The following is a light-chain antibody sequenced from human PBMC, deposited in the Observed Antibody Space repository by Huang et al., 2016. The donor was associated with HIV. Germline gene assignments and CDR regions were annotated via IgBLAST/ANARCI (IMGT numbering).Light chain of an antibody. J-gene: IGKJ4*01. CDR1: QSSSSW. V-gene: IGKV1-5*01. CDR2: DAA. Sequence: DIQMTQSPSTLSASVGDRVTITFRASQSSSSWLAWYQQKPGKAPKLLIYDAASLESGVPSRFSGSGSGTEFTLTISSLQPDNFATYYCQQYNSYPLTFGGGTKVEIK. CDR3: QQYNSYPLT.